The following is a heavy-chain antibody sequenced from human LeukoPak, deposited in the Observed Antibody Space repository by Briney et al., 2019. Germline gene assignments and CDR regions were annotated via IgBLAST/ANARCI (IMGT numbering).Heavy chain of an antibody. CDR1: GFTFDDYG. D-gene: IGHD1-14*01. Sequence: PGGSLRLSCAVSGFTFDDYGMSWVRQAPEKGLEWVSGINWNGGSTGYADSVKGRFTISRDNAKNSLYLQMYSLRAEDTALYYCVRDGYKAFDIWGQGTMVTVSS. CDR2: INWNGGST. J-gene: IGHJ3*02. V-gene: IGHV3-20*04. CDR3: VRDGYKAFDI.